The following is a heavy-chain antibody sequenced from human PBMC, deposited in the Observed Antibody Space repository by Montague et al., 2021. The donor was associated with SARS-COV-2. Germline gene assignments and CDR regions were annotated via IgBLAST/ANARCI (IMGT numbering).Heavy chain of an antibody. V-gene: IGHV4-34*01. D-gene: IGHD2-21*01. CDR3: ARGSSILWWWPFDY. CDR2: INHSGST. CDR1: GGSFSGYY. Sequence: SETLSLTCAVYGGSFSGYYWSWIRQPPGKGLEWIGEINHSGSTNYNPSLKSRVTISVDTSKNQFSLKLSSVTAADTAVYYYARGSSILWWWPFDYWGQGTLVTVSS. J-gene: IGHJ4*02.